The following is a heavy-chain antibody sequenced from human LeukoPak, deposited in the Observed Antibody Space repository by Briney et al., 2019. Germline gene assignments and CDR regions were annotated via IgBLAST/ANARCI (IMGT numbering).Heavy chain of an antibody. V-gene: IGHV3-23*01. Sequence: GGSLRLSCAASGFTLSSYAVSWVRQAPGKGLEWVSAITATGGSTYYAASVKGRFTVSRDNSKNTLYLQMSSLRAEDTAMYYCAKVRDTRDWYKDAFDVWGQGTRVTVSS. J-gene: IGHJ3*01. CDR3: AKVRDTRDWYKDAFDV. D-gene: IGHD6-19*01. CDR2: ITATGGST. CDR1: GFTLSSYA.